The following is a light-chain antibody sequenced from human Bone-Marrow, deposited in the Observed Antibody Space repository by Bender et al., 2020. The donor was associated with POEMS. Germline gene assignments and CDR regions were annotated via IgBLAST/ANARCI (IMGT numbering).Light chain of an antibody. CDR2: EAN. CDR1: SSDVGAYNL. V-gene: IGLV2-23*01. CDR3: SSFAGSATYYV. J-gene: IGLJ1*01. Sequence: QSALAQPASVSGSPGQSITISCTGTSSDVGAYNLVSWYQQQPGKAPRLILYEANKRPSGVSDRFSGSKSGNTASLTISGLQSEDEADYYCSSFAGSATYYVFGTGTEVTVL.